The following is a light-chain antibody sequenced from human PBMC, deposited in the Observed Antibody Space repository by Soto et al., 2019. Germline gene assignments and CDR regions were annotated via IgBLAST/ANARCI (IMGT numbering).Light chain of an antibody. CDR1: QSVRSH. V-gene: IGKV3-20*01. J-gene: IGKJ1*01. CDR2: GVS. CDR3: QQYGSSGT. Sequence: EIVLTQSPGTLSLSPGETATLSCRASQSVRSHLAWFQQKPGQAPRLLMYGVSTRATGMPARFSGSGSGTEFTLTISRLEPEDFAVYYCQQYGSSGTFGQGTKVDIK.